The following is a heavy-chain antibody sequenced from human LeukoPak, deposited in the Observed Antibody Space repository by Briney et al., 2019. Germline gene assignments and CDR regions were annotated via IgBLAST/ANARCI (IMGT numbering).Heavy chain of an antibody. CDR3: AREPGEAAAGTDAFDI. CDR1: GGSISSGSYY. V-gene: IGHV4-61*09. D-gene: IGHD6-13*01. CDR2: IYTSGST. J-gene: IGHJ3*02. Sequence: NPSQTLSLTCTVSGGSISSGSYYWSWIRQPAGKGLEWIGHIYTSGSTNYNPSLKSRVTISVDTSKNQFSLKLSSVTAADTAVYYCAREPGEAAAGTDAFDIWGQGTMVTVSS.